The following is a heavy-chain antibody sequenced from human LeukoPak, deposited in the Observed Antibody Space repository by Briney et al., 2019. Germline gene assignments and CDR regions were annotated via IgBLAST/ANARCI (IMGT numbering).Heavy chain of an antibody. CDR3: IIYPGR. Sequence: PGGSLRLSCAASGFSVINAWLSWVRQAPGQGVAWLGRTSSKEHRGTTGYAAPVERRFSISSDESENTLQLQRNSLPADDTGVYYCIIYPGRWGRGTLATVSS. J-gene: IGHJ4*02. V-gene: IGHV3-15*05. CDR1: GFSVINAW. D-gene: IGHD1-26*01. CDR2: TSSKEHRGTT.